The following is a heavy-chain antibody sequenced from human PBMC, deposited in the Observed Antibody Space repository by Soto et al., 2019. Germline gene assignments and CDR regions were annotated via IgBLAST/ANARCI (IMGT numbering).Heavy chain of an antibody. CDR3: ARASIVVVTIDC. V-gene: IGHV4-30-4*01. Sequence: SETLSLTCTVSGGSISSGDYYWSWIRQPPGKGLEWIGYIYYSGSTYYNPSLKSRVTISVDTSKNQFSLKLSSVTAADTAVYYCARASIVVVTIDCWGQGTLVTVSS. J-gene: IGHJ4*02. CDR1: GGSISSGDYY. D-gene: IGHD3-22*01. CDR2: IYYSGST.